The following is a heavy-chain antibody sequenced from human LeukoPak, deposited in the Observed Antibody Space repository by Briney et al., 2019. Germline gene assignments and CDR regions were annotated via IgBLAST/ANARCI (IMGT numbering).Heavy chain of an antibody. CDR1: GFSVSANY. Sequence: GGSLRLSCAASGFSVSANYMTWVRQAPGKGLEWVSLIYSGGTTYYADSVKGRFTISTDNSKNTLYLQMNSLRAEDTAVYYCARGTSFWGQGTLVTVSS. CDR3: ARGTSF. CDR2: IYSGGTT. J-gene: IGHJ4*02. V-gene: IGHV3-53*01.